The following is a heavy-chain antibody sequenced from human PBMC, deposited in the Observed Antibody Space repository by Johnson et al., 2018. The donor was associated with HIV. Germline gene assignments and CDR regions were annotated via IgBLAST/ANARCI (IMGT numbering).Heavy chain of an antibody. V-gene: IGHV3-13*01. Sequence: VQLVESGGGLVQPGGSLRLSCAASGFTFSSYDMHWVRQATGKGLEWVSAIGTAGDTYYPGSVKGRITISRENAKNSLYLQMNSLRAGDTAVYYCAKGSSSWPNDAFDIWGQGTMVTVSS. J-gene: IGHJ3*02. CDR1: GFTFSSYD. D-gene: IGHD6-13*01. CDR2: IGTAGDT. CDR3: AKGSSSWPNDAFDI.